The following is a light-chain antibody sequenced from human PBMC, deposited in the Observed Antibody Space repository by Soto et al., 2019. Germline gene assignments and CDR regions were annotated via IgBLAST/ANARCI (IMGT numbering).Light chain of an antibody. Sequence: EIVMTQSPVTLSVSPGEGATLSCRASQSISSSLAWYQQKPGQPPKLLIFGASTRATGIPARFSGSGSGTECTLTITRLQSEDSAIYYCQQYGTGPPNLLTFGGGTKVDI. CDR3: QQYGTGPPNLLT. V-gene: IGKV3-15*01. J-gene: IGKJ4*01. CDR1: QSISSS. CDR2: GAS.